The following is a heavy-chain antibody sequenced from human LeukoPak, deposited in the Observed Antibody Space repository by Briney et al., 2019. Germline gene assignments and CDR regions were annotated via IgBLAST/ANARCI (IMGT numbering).Heavy chain of an antibody. CDR1: GYTFTNYY. CDR3: ASDILTGADAFDF. D-gene: IGHD3-9*01. Sequence: ASVKVSCKASGYTFTNYYIHWVRQAPGQGLEWMGTINPSGGSTTYAQNFQGRVNMTRDTSTTTVYMELRSLRSEDTAVYYCASDILTGADAFDFWGQGTMVTVSS. J-gene: IGHJ3*01. CDR2: INPSGGST. V-gene: IGHV1-46*01.